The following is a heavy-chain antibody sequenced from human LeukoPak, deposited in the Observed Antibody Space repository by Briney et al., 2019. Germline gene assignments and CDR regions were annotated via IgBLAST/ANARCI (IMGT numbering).Heavy chain of an antibody. Sequence: GGSLRLSCAASGFTFSSYSMNWVRQAPGKGLEWVSYISSSSSTIYYADSVKGRFTISRDNAKNSLYLQMNSLRAEDMALYYCAKDGGGEYSGYDTWFDPWGQGTLVTASS. J-gene: IGHJ5*02. CDR1: GFTFSSYS. V-gene: IGHV3-48*04. D-gene: IGHD5-12*01. CDR2: ISSSSSTI. CDR3: AKDGGGEYSGYDTWFDP.